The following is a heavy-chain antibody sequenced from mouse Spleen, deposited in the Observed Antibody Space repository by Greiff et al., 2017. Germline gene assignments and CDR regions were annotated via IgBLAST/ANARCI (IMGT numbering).Heavy chain of an antibody. CDR3: ARDKFISTATCLDF. CDR1: GYAFSSSW. V-gene: IGHV1-82*01. CDR2: IYPGDGDT. J-gene: IGHJ2*01. Sequence: QVQLKESGPELVKPGASVKISCKASGYAFSSSWMNWVKQRPGKGLEWIGRIYPGDGDTNYNGKFKGKATLTADKSSSTAYMQLSSLTSEDSAVYFCARDKFISTATCLDFWGQGTTLTVSS. D-gene: IGHD1-2*01.